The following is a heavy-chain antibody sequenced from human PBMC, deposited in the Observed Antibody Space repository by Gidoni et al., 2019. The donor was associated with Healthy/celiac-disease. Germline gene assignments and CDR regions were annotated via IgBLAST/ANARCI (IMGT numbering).Heavy chain of an antibody. CDR3: AIPPGELRYFDWQYYGMDV. J-gene: IGHJ6*02. D-gene: IGHD3-9*01. CDR2: IIPIFGTA. CDR1: GGTFSSYA. Sequence: QVQLVQSGAEVKKPGSSVKVSCKASGGTFSSYAISWVRQAPGQGLEWMGGIIPIFGTANYAQKFQGRVTITADESTSTAYMELSSLRSEDTAVYYCAIPPGELRYFDWQYYGMDVWGQGTTVTVSS. V-gene: IGHV1-69*01.